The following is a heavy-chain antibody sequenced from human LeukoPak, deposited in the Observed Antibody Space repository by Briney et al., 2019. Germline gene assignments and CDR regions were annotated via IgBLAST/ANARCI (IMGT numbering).Heavy chain of an antibody. CDR3: AKGSGSGWYGWFAP. J-gene: IGHJ5*02. CDR1: GFTFSNYA. Sequence: GGSLRLSCAASGFTFSNYAMSWVRQAPGKGLEWVSSIDASGCATYYADSVKGRFTISRDNSKNTFYLQMNSLRAEDTAVYSCAKGSGSGWYGWFAPWGQGTLVTVSS. D-gene: IGHD6-19*01. CDR2: IDASGCAT. V-gene: IGHV3-23*01.